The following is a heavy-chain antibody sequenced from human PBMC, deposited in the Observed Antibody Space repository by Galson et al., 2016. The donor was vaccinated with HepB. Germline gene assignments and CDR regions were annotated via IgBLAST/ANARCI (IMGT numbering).Heavy chain of an antibody. CDR2: ISAYSGNP. CDR3: ARTMEVVVVPAARQDFDY. Sequence: SVKVSCKASGYTFILYGISWVRQAPGQGLEWMGWISAYSGNPNYAQKFQGRVTMTTDTSTSTAYMEVRSLRSDDTAVYYCARTMEVVVVPAARQDFDYWGQGTLVTVSS. CDR1: GYTFILYG. D-gene: IGHD2-2*01. J-gene: IGHJ4*02. V-gene: IGHV1-18*01.